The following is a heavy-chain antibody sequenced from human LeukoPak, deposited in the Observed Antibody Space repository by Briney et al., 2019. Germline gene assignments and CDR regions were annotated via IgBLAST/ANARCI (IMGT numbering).Heavy chain of an antibody. D-gene: IGHD1-7*01. CDR1: GFTFSSYA. J-gene: IGHJ3*02. V-gene: IGHV3-23*01. CDR3: ARPGITGTMGYGAFDI. CDR2: ISGSGGST. Sequence: PGGSLRLSCAASGFTFSSYAMSWVRQAPGKGLEWVSAISGSGGSTYYADSVKGRFTISRDNAKNSLFLQMNSLRVEDTAVYYCARPGITGTMGYGAFDIWGQGTRVTVSS.